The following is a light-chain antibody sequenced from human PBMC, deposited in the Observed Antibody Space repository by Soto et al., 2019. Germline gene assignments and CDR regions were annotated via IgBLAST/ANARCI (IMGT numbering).Light chain of an antibody. CDR1: NIGSKR. V-gene: IGLV3-21*04. Sequence: SYELTQPPSVSVAPGKTARITGGGNNIGSKRVHWYQQKPGQAPVLVIYYDSDRPSGIPERFSGSNSGNTATLTISRVEAGDEADYYCQVWDSSSDRDVVFGGGTKLTVL. J-gene: IGLJ2*01. CDR2: YDS. CDR3: QVWDSSSDRDVV.